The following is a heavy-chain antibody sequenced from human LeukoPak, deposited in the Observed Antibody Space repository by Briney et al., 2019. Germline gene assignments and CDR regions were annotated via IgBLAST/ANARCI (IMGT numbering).Heavy chain of an antibody. CDR2: IYYSGST. J-gene: IGHJ4*02. CDR1: GGSISSSSYY. V-gene: IGHV4-39*07. CDR3: AGVSDYYDSSGQFDY. D-gene: IGHD3-22*01. Sequence: SETLSLTCTVSGGSISSSSYYWGWIRQPPGKGLEWIGSIYYSGSTYYNPSLKSRVTISVDTSKNQFSLKLSSVTAADAAMYYCAGVSDYYDSSGQFDYWGQGTLVTVSS.